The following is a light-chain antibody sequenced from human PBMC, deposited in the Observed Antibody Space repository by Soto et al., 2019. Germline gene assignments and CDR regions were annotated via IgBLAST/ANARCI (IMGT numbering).Light chain of an antibody. Sequence: QAVLTQSSSASASLGSSVKLTCTLSSRHSSYIIAWHQQQPGKAPRYLMKLEDSGNYNKESGVPDRFSGSSSGADRYLTISNLQSEDEADYYCETWDSNTRVFGGGTQLTVL. CDR3: ETWDSNTRV. J-gene: IGLJ3*02. V-gene: IGLV4-60*03. CDR2: LEDSGNY. CDR1: SRHSSYI.